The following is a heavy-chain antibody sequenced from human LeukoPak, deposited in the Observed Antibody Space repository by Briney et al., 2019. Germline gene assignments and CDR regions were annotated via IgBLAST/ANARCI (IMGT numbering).Heavy chain of an antibody. CDR3: ARIRRTTVVTAGAFDI. J-gene: IGHJ3*02. CDR1: GFSLSTSGMC. Sequence: SGPTLVNPTQTLTLTCTFSGFSLSTSGMCVSWIRQPPGKALEWLARIDWGDDKYYSTSLKTRLTISKDTSKNQVVLTMTNMDPLDTATYYCARIRRTTVVTAGAFDIWGQGTMVTVSS. CDR2: IDWGDDK. V-gene: IGHV2-70*11. D-gene: IGHD4-23*01.